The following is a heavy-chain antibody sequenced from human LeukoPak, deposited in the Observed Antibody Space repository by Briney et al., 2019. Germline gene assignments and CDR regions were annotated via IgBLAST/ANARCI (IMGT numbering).Heavy chain of an antibody. CDR2: INPSGGST. D-gene: IGHD2-21*02. CDR3: ARGVTSNNWFDP. J-gene: IGHJ5*02. V-gene: IGHV1-46*01. Sequence: ASVKVSCKASGYTFTSYYMRWVRQAPGQGLEWTGIINPSGGSTSYAQKFQGRVTMTRDTSTSTVYMELSSLRSEDTAVYYCARGVTSNNWFDPWGQGTLVTVSS. CDR1: GYTFTSYY.